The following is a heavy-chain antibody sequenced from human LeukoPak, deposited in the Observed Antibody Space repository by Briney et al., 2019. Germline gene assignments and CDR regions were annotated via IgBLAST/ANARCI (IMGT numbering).Heavy chain of an antibody. CDR3: ARDRIVVVPAATNWFDP. D-gene: IGHD2-2*01. CDR2: IYYSGTT. Sequence: SETLSLTCTVSGGSISTYYWGWIRQPPGKGLEWIGYIYYSGTTNYNPSLKSRVTISVDTSKNQFSLKLSSVTAADTAVYYCARDRIVVVPAATNWFDPWGQGTLVTVSS. J-gene: IGHJ5*02. V-gene: IGHV4-59*12. CDR1: GGSISTYY.